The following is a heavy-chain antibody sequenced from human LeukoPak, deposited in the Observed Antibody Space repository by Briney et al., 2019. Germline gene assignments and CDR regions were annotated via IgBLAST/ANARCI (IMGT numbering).Heavy chain of an antibody. Sequence: SETLSLTCTVSGGSISSGSYYWSWIRQPPGKGLEWIGSIHYTGSTSYNPSLKSRVTISVDTSKNQFSVTLTWVTAADTAVYFCAREALGSGYLDYWGQGTLVTVSS. J-gene: IGHJ4*02. CDR2: IHYTGST. CDR3: AREALGSGYLDY. CDR1: GGSISSGSYY. D-gene: IGHD3-3*01. V-gene: IGHV4-61*01.